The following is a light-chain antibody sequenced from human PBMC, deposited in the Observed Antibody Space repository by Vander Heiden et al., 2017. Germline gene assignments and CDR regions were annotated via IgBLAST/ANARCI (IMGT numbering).Light chain of an antibody. J-gene: IGKJ2*01. CDR2: AAS. V-gene: IGKV1-39*01. CDR3: QQSYSTPYT. Sequence: DIQMTQSPSSLSASVGDRVTITCRASQSISSYLNWYQQKPGKAPKLLIYAASSLQSGVPSRFSGSGSGTDCTLTISSLQPEDVATDYCQQSYSTPYTFGQGTKLEIK. CDR1: QSISSY.